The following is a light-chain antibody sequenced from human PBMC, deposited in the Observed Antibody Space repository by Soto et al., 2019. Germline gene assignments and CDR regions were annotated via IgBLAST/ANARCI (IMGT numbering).Light chain of an antibody. J-gene: IGLJ1*01. CDR2: DVS. Sequence: QSALTQPASVSGSPGQSITISCTGTSSDVGGYNYVSWYQQHPGKAPKLMIYDVSNRPSGVSNRFSGSKSGNTASLTISGLQTEHEAAYYCSLHTSSTTRVFGTGTTVTVL. CDR1: SSDVGGYNY. V-gene: IGLV2-14*03. CDR3: SLHTSSTTRV.